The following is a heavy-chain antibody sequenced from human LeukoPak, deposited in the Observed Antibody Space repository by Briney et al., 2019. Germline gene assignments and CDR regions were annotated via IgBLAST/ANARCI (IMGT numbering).Heavy chain of an antibody. V-gene: IGHV3-11*05. CDR1: GFTFSDYY. Sequence: GGSLRLSRAASGFTFSDYYMSWIRQAPGKGLGWVSYISSSSSYTNYADSVKGRFTISRDNAKNSLYLQMNSLRAEDTAVYYCARGDHYYYYYGMDVWGQGTTVTVSS. CDR3: ARGDHYYYYYGMDV. CDR2: ISSSSSYT. J-gene: IGHJ6*02.